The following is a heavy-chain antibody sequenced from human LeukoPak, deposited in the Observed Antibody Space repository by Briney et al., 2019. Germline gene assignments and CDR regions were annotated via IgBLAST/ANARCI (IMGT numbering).Heavy chain of an antibody. J-gene: IGHJ6*04. Sequence: PGRSLRLSCAASGFTFSSYGMHWVRPAPGKGLEWVAVIWYDGSNKYYADSVKGRFTISRDNSKNTLYLQMNSLRAEDTAVYYCARSGSGGYYVGWADYYYYGMDVWGKGTTVTVSS. CDR2: IWYDGSNK. D-gene: IGHD3-10*01. CDR1: GFTFSSYG. V-gene: IGHV3-33*01. CDR3: ARSGSGGYYVGWADYYYYGMDV.